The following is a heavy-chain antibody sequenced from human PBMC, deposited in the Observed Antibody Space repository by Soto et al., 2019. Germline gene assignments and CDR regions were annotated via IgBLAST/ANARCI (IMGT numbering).Heavy chain of an antibody. Sequence: PGGSLRLSCAASGFTFSNYWMNWVRQAPGKGLEWVGNIKEDGSKQGYVYSVRGRFTISRDNAKNSLYLQINSLRAEDTAVYYCARGTRNPGLDNWGQGTLVTVSS. CDR1: GFTFSNYW. CDR2: IKEDGSKQ. J-gene: IGHJ4*02. V-gene: IGHV3-7*03. D-gene: IGHD1-7*01. CDR3: ARGTRNPGLDN.